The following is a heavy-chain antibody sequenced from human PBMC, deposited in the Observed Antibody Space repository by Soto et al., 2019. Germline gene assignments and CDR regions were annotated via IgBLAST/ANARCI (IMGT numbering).Heavy chain of an antibody. CDR2: ISGSGGSS. V-gene: IGHV3-23*01. CDR1: GFTFSIYA. J-gene: IGHJ4*02. D-gene: IGHD3-9*01. CDR3: ARGDDILTGPILGY. Sequence: EVQLLESGGGLVQPGGSLRLSCAASGFTFSIYAMNWVRQAPGRGLEWVSAISGSGGSSYYADSVKGRFTVSRDNSWNTLSLQMNSLRAEDTAVYYCARGDDILTGPILGYWGQGTLVTVSS.